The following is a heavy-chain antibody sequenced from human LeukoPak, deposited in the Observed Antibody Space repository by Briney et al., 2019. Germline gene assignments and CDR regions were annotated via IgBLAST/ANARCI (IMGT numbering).Heavy chain of an antibody. CDR1: GFTFSSYA. V-gene: IGHV3-23*01. CDR2: ISGSGGST. J-gene: IGHJ3*02. CDR3: AKGMIVVVITPLDAFDI. Sequence: PGGSLRLSCAASGFTFSSYAMSWVRQAPGKGLEWVSAISGSGGSTYYADSVKGRFTISRDNSKNTLYLQMNSLRAEDTAVYYCAKGMIVVVITPLDAFDIWGRGTMVTVSS. D-gene: IGHD3-22*01.